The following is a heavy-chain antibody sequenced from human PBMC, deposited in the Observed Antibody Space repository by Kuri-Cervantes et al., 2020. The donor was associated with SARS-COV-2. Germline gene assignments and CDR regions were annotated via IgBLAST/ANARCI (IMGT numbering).Heavy chain of an antibody. Sequence: ASVKVSCKVSGYTLTELSMHWVRQAPGKGLEWMGGFDPEDGETIYAQKFQGRVTMTEDTSTDTAYMELSSLRSEDTAVYYCARVPYSSGLYYYYYYYMDVWGKGTTVTVSS. CDR3: ARVPYSSGLYYYYYYYMDV. J-gene: IGHJ6*03. V-gene: IGHV1-24*01. D-gene: IGHD6-19*01. CDR2: FDPEDGET. CDR1: GYTLTELS.